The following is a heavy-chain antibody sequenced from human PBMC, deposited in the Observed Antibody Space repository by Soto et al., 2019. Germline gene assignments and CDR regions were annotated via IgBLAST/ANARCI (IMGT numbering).Heavy chain of an antibody. D-gene: IGHD2-15*01. CDR1: GFTFSSYA. J-gene: IGHJ4*02. V-gene: IGHV3-23*01. Sequence: EVQLLESGGGLVQPGGSLRLSCAASGFTFSSYAMSWVRQAPGKGLEWVSAISGSGGSTYYADSVKGRFTISRDNSKNSLYLQMNSLRAEDTAVYYCARDRGYCSGGSCYIVPFDYWGQGTLVTVSS. CDR2: ISGSGGST. CDR3: ARDRGYCSGGSCYIVPFDY.